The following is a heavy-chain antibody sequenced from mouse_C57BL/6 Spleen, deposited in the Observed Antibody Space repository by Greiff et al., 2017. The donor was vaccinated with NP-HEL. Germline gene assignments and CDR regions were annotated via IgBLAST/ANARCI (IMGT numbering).Heavy chain of an antibody. CDR3: ASLIYYGNPYYAMDY. J-gene: IGHJ4*01. CDR1: GFTFSSYA. CDR2: ISDGGSYT. V-gene: IGHV5-4*01. D-gene: IGHD2-1*01. Sequence: EVQGVESGGGLVKPGGSLKLSCAASGFTFSSYAMSWVRQTPEKRLEWVATISDGGSYTYYPDNVKGRFTLSRDNAKNNLYLQMSHLKSEDTAMYYCASLIYYGNPYYAMDYWGQGTSVTVSS.